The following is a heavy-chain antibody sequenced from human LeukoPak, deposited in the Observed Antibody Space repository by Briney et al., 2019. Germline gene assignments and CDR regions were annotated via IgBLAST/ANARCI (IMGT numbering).Heavy chain of an antibody. CDR3: ASSGYGGNSALPDPPGY. Sequence: GGSLRLSCAASGFTFSSYWMSWVRQAPGKGLEWVANIKQDGSEKYYADSVKGRFTISRDNAKNSLYLQMNSLRAEDTAVYYCASSGYGGNSALPDPPGYWGQGTLVTVSS. CDR1: GFTFSSYW. CDR2: IKQDGSEK. J-gene: IGHJ4*02. V-gene: IGHV3-7*01. D-gene: IGHD4-23*01.